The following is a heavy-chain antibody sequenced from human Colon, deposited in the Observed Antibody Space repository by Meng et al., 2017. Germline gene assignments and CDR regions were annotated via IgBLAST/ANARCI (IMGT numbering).Heavy chain of an antibody. CDR2: IDHFGIS. CDR3: ATGLRHGDWFDP. J-gene: IGHJ5*02. Sequence: VQIKQGGAGLLKPVEALSLTCAVSGGSFIGFYWSWIRQPPGKGLEWIGEIDHFGISNYNSSLKGRLTMSVDTSKKQISLTLTSVTAADTAVYYCATGLRHGDWFDPWGPGTLVTVSS. D-gene: IGHD4-17*01. CDR1: GGSFIGFY. V-gene: IGHV4-34*02.